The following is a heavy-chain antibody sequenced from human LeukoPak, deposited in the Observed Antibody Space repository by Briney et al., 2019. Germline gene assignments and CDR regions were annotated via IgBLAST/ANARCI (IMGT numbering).Heavy chain of an antibody. J-gene: IGHJ5*02. CDR2: ISAYNGNT. V-gene: IGHV1-18*01. Sequence: ASVKVSCKASGYTFTSYGISWVRQAPGQGPEWKGWISAYNGNTNYAQKLQGRGTMTTDTSTSTAYMELRSLRSDDTAVYYCARDRSHRGNWFDPWGQGTLVTVSS. CDR1: GYTFTSYG. CDR3: ARDRSHRGNWFDP. D-gene: IGHD3-10*01.